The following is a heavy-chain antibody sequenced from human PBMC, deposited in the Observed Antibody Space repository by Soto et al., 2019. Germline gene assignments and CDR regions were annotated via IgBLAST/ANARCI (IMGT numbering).Heavy chain of an antibody. CDR3: ARDGRNFGASHAMAA. Sequence: QLQLVQSGADVKKPGASLKVSCRLSGYTFGNQYIHWVRQAPRQGPEWMGWINTDNGDTLYPHKFQGRVTLTTDASINTIYMELTSLTSDDDAVYFCARDGRNFGASHAMAAWGQGTSVTVSS. D-gene: IGHD2-2*01. J-gene: IGHJ6*02. CDR1: GYTFGNQY. CDR2: INTDNGDT. V-gene: IGHV1-2*02.